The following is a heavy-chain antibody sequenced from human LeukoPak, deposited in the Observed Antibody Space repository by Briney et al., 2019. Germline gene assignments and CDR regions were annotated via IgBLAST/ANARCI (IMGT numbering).Heavy chain of an antibody. J-gene: IGHJ4*02. CDR1: GYTFTSYG. V-gene: IGHV1-18*01. CDR3: ARYPLSYTSNWHYYFDY. Sequence: ASVKLSCKASGYTFTSYGVSWVRQAPGQGLEWVGWISASNGNTNYAQKLQDRVTLTTDTSTSTAYVELRSLRSDDTAVYYCARYPLSYTSNWHYYFDYWGQGTLLTVSS. CDR2: ISASNGNT. D-gene: IGHD1-7*01.